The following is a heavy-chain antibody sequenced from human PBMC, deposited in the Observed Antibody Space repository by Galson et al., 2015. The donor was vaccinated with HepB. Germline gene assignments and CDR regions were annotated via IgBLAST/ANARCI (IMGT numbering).Heavy chain of an antibody. CDR1: GYSFTSYW. D-gene: IGHD6-19*01. CDR2: IDPSDSYT. V-gene: IGHV5-10-1*01. J-gene: IGHJ4*02. CDR3: ARQGIAVAGTEHYDY. Sequence: QSGAEVKKPGESLRISCKGSGYSFTSYWISWVRQMPGKGLEWMGRIDPSDSYTNYSPSFQGHVTISADKSISTAYLQWSSLKASDTAMYYCARQGIAVAGTEHYDYWGQGTLVTVSS.